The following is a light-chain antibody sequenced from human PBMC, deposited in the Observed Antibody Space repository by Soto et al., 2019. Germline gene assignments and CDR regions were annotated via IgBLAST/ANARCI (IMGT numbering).Light chain of an antibody. Sequence: VMTQAPATLSVSPGERATLSCRASQTINNNVAWYQLKDGQVPRLAIYGASTRATDIPARFSGSGSGTEFTLTISSLQSEDFAVYYCQQRSNWPLTFGPGTKVDIK. V-gene: IGKV3-15*01. CDR1: QTINNN. CDR3: QQRSNWPLT. CDR2: GAS. J-gene: IGKJ3*01.